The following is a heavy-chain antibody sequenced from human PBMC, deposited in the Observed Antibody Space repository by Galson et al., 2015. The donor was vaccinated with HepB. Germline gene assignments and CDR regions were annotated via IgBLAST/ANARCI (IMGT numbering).Heavy chain of an antibody. CDR3: ARYRSSSGSYQGHWFDP. V-gene: IGHV7-4-1*02. CDR1: GHTFTTYA. Sequence: SVKVSCKASGHTFTTYAMNWVRQAPGQGLEWMGWINTNTGNPTYAQGFTGRFVFSLDTSVSTAYLQISSLKAEDTAVYYCARYRSSSGSYQGHWFDPWGQGTLVTVSS. D-gene: IGHD1-26*01. CDR2: INTNTGNP. J-gene: IGHJ5*02.